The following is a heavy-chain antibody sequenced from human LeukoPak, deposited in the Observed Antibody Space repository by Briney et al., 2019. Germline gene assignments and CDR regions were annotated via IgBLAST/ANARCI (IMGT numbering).Heavy chain of an antibody. CDR1: GYTFTSYG. Sequence: ASVKVSCKASGYTFTSYGISWVRQAPGQGLEWMGWISAYNGNTNYAQKLQGRVTMTTDTSTSTAYMELRSLRSDDTAVYYCARGYDYVWGSYLYYFDYWGQGTLVTVSS. D-gene: IGHD3-16*01. J-gene: IGHJ4*02. CDR2: ISAYNGNT. V-gene: IGHV1-18*04. CDR3: ARGYDYVWGSYLYYFDY.